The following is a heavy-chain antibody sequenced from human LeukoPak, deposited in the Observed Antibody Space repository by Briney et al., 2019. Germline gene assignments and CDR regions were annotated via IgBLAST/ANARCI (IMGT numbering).Heavy chain of an antibody. V-gene: IGHV1-18*01. CDR2: ISGYNGSI. D-gene: IGHD3-10*01. CDR3: ARAASGAGRYRAFDI. Sequence: ASVKVSCKASGYTFTSYGISWVRQAPGQGLEWMGWISGYNGSINYAQKLQGRVTMTTDTSTNTAYMELRSLRSDDTAVYYCARAASGAGRYRAFDIWGQGTMVTVSS. J-gene: IGHJ3*02. CDR1: GYTFTSYG.